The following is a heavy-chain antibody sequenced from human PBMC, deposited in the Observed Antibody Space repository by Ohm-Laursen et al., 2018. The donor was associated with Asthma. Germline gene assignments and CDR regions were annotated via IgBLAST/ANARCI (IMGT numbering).Heavy chain of an antibody. V-gene: IGHV1-69*13. Sequence: GASVKVSCKASGGTFSSYAISWVRQAPGQGLEWMGGIIPIFGTANYAQKFQGRVTITADESTSTAYMELSSLRSEDTAVYYCARADYDSSGYSYYYYGMDVWGQGTTVTVSS. D-gene: IGHD3-22*01. J-gene: IGHJ6*02. CDR3: ARADYDSSGYSYYYYGMDV. CDR2: IIPIFGTA. CDR1: GGTFSSYA.